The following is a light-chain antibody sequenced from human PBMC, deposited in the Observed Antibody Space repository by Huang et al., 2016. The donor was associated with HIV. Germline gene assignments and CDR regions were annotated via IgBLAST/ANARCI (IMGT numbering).Light chain of an antibody. CDR1: QEIRSY. CDR3: QQYDSLYT. CDR2: GAS. J-gene: IGKJ2*01. V-gene: IGKV1-33*01. Sequence: IQMTQSPASLSAYVGDRVTISFQANQEIRSYLNWYQQKPGKAPILLIYGASKLQGGVPARCSGNGSGTDFTITISSLQSEDIATYYCQQYDSLYTFGQGTRLEIK.